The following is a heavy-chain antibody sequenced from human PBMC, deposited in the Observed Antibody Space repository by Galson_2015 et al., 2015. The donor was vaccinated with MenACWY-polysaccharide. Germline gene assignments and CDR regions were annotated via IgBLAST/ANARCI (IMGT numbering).Heavy chain of an antibody. J-gene: IGHJ6*03. V-gene: IGHV3-21*01. CDR2: ISSSSSYI. Sequence: SLRLSCAASGFTFSSYSMNWVRQAPGKGLEWVSSISSSSSYIYYADSVKGRFTISRDNAKNSLYLQMNSLRAEDTAVYYCARGSSTSFYYYYMDVWGKGTTVTVSS. D-gene: IGHD2-2*01. CDR3: ARGSSTSFYYYYMDV. CDR1: GFTFSSYS.